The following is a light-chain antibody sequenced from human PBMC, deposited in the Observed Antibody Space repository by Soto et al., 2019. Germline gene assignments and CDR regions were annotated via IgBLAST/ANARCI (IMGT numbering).Light chain of an antibody. V-gene: IGKV1-8*01. Sequence: AIRMTQSPSSFSASTGDRVTITCRASQGISNYLAWYLQKPGKAPKLLISGASTLQSGVPSRFSGSGSGTDFTLTISSLQPEDFATYYCQQANSFPHTFGQGTKVDIK. CDR1: QGISNY. CDR2: GAS. CDR3: QQANSFPHT. J-gene: IGKJ1*01.